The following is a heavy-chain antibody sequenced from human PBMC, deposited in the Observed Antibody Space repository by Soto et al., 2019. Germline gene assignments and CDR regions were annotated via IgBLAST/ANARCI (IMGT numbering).Heavy chain of an antibody. CDR1: RYSISSGSY. J-gene: IGHJ4*01. V-gene: IGHV4-38-2*02. CDR3: ARVHVMVVAGSTFDY. CDR2: IYHGGTT. Sequence: LXLTCTVSRYSISSGSYWAWIRQPPGKVPEWIASIYHGGTTFYNPSLKSRITISVDTSNNQFSLKLTSVTAADTAVYYCARVHVMVVAGSTFDYWGHGTLVTVSS. D-gene: IGHD6-19*01.